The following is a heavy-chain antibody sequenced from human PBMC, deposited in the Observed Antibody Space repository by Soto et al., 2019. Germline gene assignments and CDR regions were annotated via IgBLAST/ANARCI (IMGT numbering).Heavy chain of an antibody. V-gene: IGHV3-23*01. CDR1: GFTFSSYA. J-gene: IGHJ5*02. CDR3: ASSSTVLLPTAMTGWFDP. D-gene: IGHD2-2*01. Sequence: EVQLLESGGGLVQPGGSLRLSCAASGFTFSSYAMSWVRQAPGKGLEWVSTISNSGGRTYYADSVKGRFAISRDNSKNTLYLHMTSLRPEDTAVYYSASSSTVLLPTAMTGWFDPWGQGTLVTVSS. CDR2: ISNSGGRT.